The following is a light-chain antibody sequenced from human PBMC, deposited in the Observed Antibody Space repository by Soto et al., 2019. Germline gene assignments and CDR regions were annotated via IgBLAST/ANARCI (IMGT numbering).Light chain of an antibody. J-gene: IGKJ4*01. CDR3: QHSDNWPLT. CDR1: QNIDTY. V-gene: IGKV3-11*01. Sequence: EIVLTQSPATLALSPGQRATLSCRASQNIDTYLAWYLQKPGQAPRLLIYDTSNRATGIPERFSGSGSGTDFTLTSRSLEAEEFAVYYCQHSDNWPLTFGGGTKLEI. CDR2: DTS.